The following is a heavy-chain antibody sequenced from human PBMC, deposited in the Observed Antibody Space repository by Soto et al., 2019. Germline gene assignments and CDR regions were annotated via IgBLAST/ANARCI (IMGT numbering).Heavy chain of an antibody. Sequence: GASVKVSCKASGYAFTTYGMHWVRQAPGQRLEWMGYINPGSGNTKYSQNFQGRVTITGDTSATTTYMELSGLRSEDTALYYCARVHVDVPTDFDYWGQGTLVTVSS. CDR3: ARVHVDVPTDFDY. D-gene: IGHD3-10*02. CDR2: INPGSGNT. V-gene: IGHV1-3*01. CDR1: GYAFTTYG. J-gene: IGHJ4*02.